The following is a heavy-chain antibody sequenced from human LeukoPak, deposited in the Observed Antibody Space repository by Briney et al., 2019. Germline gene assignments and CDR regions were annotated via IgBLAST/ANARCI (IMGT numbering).Heavy chain of an antibody. D-gene: IGHD3/OR15-3a*01. CDR1: GFTFSSYG. V-gene: IGHV3-30*02. CDR3: ATSWTGPYYFDY. CDR2: IRYDGSNK. Sequence: GGSLRPSCAASGFTFSSYGMHWVRQAPGKGLEWVAFIRYDGSNKYYADSVKGRFTITRDNSKNTLYLQMNSLRAEDTAVYYCATSWTGPYYFDYWGQGTLVTVSS. J-gene: IGHJ4*02.